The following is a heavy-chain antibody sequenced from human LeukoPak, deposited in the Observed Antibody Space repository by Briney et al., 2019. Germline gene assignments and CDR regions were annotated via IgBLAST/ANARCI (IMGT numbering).Heavy chain of an antibody. CDR2: IYTSGST. CDR1: GGSISSGSYY. V-gene: IGHV4-61*02. CDR3: ARGIAL. J-gene: IGHJ5*02. Sequence: SETLSLTCTVSGGSISSGSYYWPWIRQPAGKGLEWIGRIYTSGSTNYNASLQSRVTISVDTSKNQFSLRLSSVTAADTAVYYCARGIALWGQGTLVTVSS.